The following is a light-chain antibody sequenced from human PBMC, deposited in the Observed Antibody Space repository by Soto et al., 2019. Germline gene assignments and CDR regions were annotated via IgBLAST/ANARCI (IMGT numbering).Light chain of an antibody. J-gene: IGKJ2*01. CDR3: QQYHTYYT. Sequence: DIQMTQSPSTLSASVGDRVTITCRASQSISNWLAWYQQKPGKAPKLLIYDASSLESGVPSRFSGSGSGTEFTLTISSLQPDDFATYYCQQYHTYYTFGQGTKLEIK. CDR1: QSISNW. V-gene: IGKV1-5*01. CDR2: DAS.